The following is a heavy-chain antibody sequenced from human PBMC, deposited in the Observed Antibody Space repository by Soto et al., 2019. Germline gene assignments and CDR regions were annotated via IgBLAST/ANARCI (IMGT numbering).Heavy chain of an antibody. CDR1: GFTLSNAW. J-gene: IGHJ4*02. CDR3: APSWNFAY. Sequence: EVQLVESGGGLVKPGGSLRLSCAASGFTLSNAWVSWVRQAPGKGLEWVGRIKNKIEGGTTDYAAPVKGRFSISRDDSKNMLYLQMNILITADTAVYYWAPSWNFAYWGQGTLVTVSS. V-gene: IGHV3-15*01. CDR2: IKNKIEGGTT. D-gene: IGHD3-3*01.